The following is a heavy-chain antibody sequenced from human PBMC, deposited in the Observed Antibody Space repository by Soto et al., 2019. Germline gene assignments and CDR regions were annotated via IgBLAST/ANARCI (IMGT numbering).Heavy chain of an antibody. CDR2: IIPILGIA. J-gene: IGHJ6*02. D-gene: IGHD6-13*01. Sequence: GASVKVSCKASGGTFSSYTISWVRQAPGQGLEWMGRIIPILGIANYAQKFQGRVTITADKSTSTAYMELSSLRSEDTAVYYCARDEYSSSYYYYGMEVWGQGTTVTVSS. CDR3: ARDEYSSSYYYYGMEV. CDR1: GGTFSSYT. V-gene: IGHV1-69*04.